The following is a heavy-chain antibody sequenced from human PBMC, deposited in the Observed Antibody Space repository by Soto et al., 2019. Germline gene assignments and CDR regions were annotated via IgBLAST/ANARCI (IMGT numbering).Heavy chain of an antibody. CDR3: AKDMGGRDCTNGVCYTPNYFDY. CDR2: ISGSGGST. CDR1: GFTFSSYA. J-gene: IGHJ4*02. D-gene: IGHD2-8*01. V-gene: IGHV3-23*01. Sequence: GGSLRLSCAASGFTFSSYAMSWVRQAPGKGLEWVSAISGSGGSTYYADSVKGRFTISGDNSKNTLYLQMNSLRAEETAVYYCAKDMGGRDCTNGVCYTPNYFDYWGQGTLVTVSS.